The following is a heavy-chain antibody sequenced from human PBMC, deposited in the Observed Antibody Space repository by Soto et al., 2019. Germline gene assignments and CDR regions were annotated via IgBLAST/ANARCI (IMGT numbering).Heavy chain of an antibody. CDR1: GGSISSYY. D-gene: IGHD5-12*01. Sequence: SETLSLTCTVSGGSISSYYWSWIRQPPGKGLEWIGYIYYSGSTNYNPSLKSRVTISVDTSKNQFSLKLSSVTAADTAVYYCASSDIVASTFDYWGQGTLVTVS. J-gene: IGHJ4*02. CDR2: IYYSGST. V-gene: IGHV4-59*01. CDR3: ASSDIVASTFDY.